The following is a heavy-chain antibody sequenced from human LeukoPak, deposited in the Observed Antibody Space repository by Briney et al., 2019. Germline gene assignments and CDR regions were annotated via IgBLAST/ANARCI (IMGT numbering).Heavy chain of an antibody. CDR3: ARHIAAAGHLDY. CDR2: MSYDGSNK. J-gene: IGHJ4*02. D-gene: IGHD6-13*01. CDR1: GFTFSGYA. V-gene: IGHV3-30*03. Sequence: GGSLRLSCAASGFTFSGYAMHWVRQAPGKGLEWVAVMSYDGSNKYYVDSVKGRFTVSRDNSKNTLYLQMNSLRAEDTAVYYCARHIAAAGHLDYWGQGTLVTVSS.